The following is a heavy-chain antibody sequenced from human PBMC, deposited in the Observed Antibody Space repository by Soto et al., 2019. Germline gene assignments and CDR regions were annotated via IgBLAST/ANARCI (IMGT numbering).Heavy chain of an antibody. J-gene: IGHJ4*02. CDR1: GGSISSYY. CDR3: ARGRKGLAARPKFND. D-gene: IGHD6-6*01. V-gene: IGHV4-59*01. Sequence: SETLSLTCTVSGGSISSYYWSWIRQPPGKGLEWIGYIYYSGSTNYNPSLKSRVTISVDTSKNQFSLKLSSVTAADTAVYYCARGRKGLAARPKFNDWGQGTLVTVSS. CDR2: IYYSGST.